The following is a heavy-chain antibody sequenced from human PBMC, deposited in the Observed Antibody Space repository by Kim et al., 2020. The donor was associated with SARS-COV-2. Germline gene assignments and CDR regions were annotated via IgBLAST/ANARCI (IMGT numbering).Heavy chain of an antibody. CDR3: ARDGFNPIAYYYDSSGREPDYYYYYGMDV. CDR2: IWYDGSNK. Sequence: GGSLRLSCAASGFTFSSYGMHWVRQAPGKGLEWVAVIWYDGSNKYYADSVKGRFTISRDNSKNTLYLQMNSLRAEDTAVYYCARDGFNPIAYYYDSSGREPDYYYYYGMDVWGQGTTVTVSS. V-gene: IGHV3-33*01. D-gene: IGHD3-22*01. J-gene: IGHJ6*02. CDR1: GFTFSSYG.